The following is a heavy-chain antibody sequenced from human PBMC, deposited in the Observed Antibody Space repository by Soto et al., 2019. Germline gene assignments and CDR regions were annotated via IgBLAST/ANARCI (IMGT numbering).Heavy chain of an antibody. J-gene: IGHJ4*02. CDR3: ARDDKGVSAAMLY. Sequence: SETLSLTCSVSGDSVRVYYCYWILPPAGKGLEWIGRMYTSGITNYSPSLKSRVTMSVDTSKNQFSLKLTSVTAADTAVYYCARDDKGVSAAMLYWGQGTLVTVYS. CDR2: MYTSGIT. V-gene: IGHV4-4*07. D-gene: IGHD2-2*01. CDR1: GDSVRVYY.